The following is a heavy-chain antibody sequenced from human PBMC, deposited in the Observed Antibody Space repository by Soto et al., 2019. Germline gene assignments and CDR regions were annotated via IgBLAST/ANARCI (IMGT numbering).Heavy chain of an antibody. CDR2: ISYDGGNK. CDR3: ARERARSKLMVYAIRGGFDP. J-gene: IGHJ5*02. Sequence: PGGSLRLSCAASGFTFSSYAMHWVRQAPGKGLEWVAVISYDGGNKYYADSVKGRFTISRDNSKNTLYLQMNSLRAEDTAVYYCARERARSKLMVYAIRGGFDPWGQGTLVTVSS. CDR1: GFTFSSYA. D-gene: IGHD2-8*01. V-gene: IGHV3-30-3*01.